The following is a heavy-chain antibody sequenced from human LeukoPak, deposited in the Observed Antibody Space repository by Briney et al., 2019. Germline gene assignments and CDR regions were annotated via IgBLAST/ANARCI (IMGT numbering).Heavy chain of an antibody. V-gene: IGHV3-23*01. CDR3: AKDFRDGYNHPSYYFDS. CDR1: GFTFSSYA. J-gene: IGHJ4*02. Sequence: GGSLRLSCAASGFTFSSYAMSWVRQAPGKGLEWVSAISGSGGSTYYADSVKGRFTISRDNSKNTLYLQMNGLRAEDTAVYYCAKDFRDGYNHPSYYFDSWGQGTLVTVSS. CDR2: ISGSGGST. D-gene: IGHD5-24*01.